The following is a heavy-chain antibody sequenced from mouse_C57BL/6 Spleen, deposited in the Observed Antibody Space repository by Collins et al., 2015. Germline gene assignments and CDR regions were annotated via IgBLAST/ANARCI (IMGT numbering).Heavy chain of an antibody. D-gene: IGHD1-2*01. J-gene: IGHJ2*01. V-gene: IGHV9-3-1*01. CDR3: ARGRSLLGIPIFDY. Sequence: QIQLVQSGPELKKPGETVKISCKASGYTFTNYGMNWVKQAPGKGLKWMGWINTYTGEPTYADDFKGRFAFSLETSSSTAYLQINNLKNEDTATYFCARGRSLLGIPIFDYWGQGTTLTVSS. CDR2: INTYTGEP. CDR1: GYTFTNYG.